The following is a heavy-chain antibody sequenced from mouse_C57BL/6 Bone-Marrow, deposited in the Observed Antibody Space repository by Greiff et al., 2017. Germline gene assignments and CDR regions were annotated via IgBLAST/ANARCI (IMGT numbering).Heavy chain of an antibody. J-gene: IGHJ2*01. Sequence: QVHVKQSGAELVKPGASVKMSCTASGYTFTTYPIEWMQQNHGKSLEWIGNFHPYNDDTKYNEKFKGKATLTVEKSSSTVYLELSRLTSDDAAVYYCARGGNYGGYYFDYWGQGTTLTGSS. CDR2: FHPYNDDT. D-gene: IGHD2-1*01. CDR3: ARGGNYGGYYFDY. CDR1: GYTFTTYP. V-gene: IGHV1-47*01.